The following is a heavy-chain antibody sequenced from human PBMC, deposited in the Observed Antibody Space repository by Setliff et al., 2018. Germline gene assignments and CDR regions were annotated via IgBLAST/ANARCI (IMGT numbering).Heavy chain of an antibody. J-gene: IGHJ4*02. CDR2: TIPVFGTT. Sequence: SVKVSCKASGGTLSSYGISWVRQAPGQGLEWMGGTIPVFGTTNYAQKFQGRVTIITDESTSTAFMQLSSLRSEDTAVYYCVRGSGPRVVVAMPFDYWGQGTPVTVSS. CDR3: VRGSGPRVVVAMPFDY. D-gene: IGHD2-2*01. CDR1: GGTLSSYG. V-gene: IGHV1-69*05.